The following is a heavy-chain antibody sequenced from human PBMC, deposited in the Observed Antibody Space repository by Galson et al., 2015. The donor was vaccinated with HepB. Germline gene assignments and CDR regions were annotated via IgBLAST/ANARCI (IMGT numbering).Heavy chain of an antibody. CDR3: ARGGNWNDVDAFDI. Sequence: SCKASGGTFSSYAISWVRQAPGQGLEWMGWISAYNGNTNYAQKLQGRVTMTTDTSTSTAYTELRSLRSDDTAVYYCARGGNWNDVDAFDIWGQGTMVTVSS. CDR1: GGTFSSYA. J-gene: IGHJ3*02. CDR2: ISAYNGNT. V-gene: IGHV1-18*01. D-gene: IGHD1-1*01.